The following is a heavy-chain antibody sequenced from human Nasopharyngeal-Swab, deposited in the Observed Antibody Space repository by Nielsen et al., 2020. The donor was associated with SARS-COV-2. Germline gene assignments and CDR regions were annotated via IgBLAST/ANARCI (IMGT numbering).Heavy chain of an antibody. CDR2: ISSSSSYI. J-gene: IGHJ6*02. CDR3: ARGGLDYDFWSAYFMDV. D-gene: IGHD3-3*01. Sequence: GGSLRLSCAASGFTFNNYNFNWVRQAPGKGLEWVSSISSSSSYIYYADSVKGRFTISRDNAKNSLYLQMNSLRAEDPAVYYCARGGLDYDFWSAYFMDVWGQGTTVTVSS. CDR1: GFTFNNYN. V-gene: IGHV3-21*01.